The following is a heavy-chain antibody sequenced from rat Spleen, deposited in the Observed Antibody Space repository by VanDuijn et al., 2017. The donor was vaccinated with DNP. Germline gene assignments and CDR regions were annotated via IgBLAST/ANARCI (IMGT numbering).Heavy chain of an antibody. CDR3: ARHMDA. J-gene: IGHJ4*01. V-gene: IGHV4-2*01. Sequence: EVKLVESGGGLVQPGRSLKLSCAASGFNFNDYWMGWVRQAPGKGLEWIGEINKDSSSINHSPSLKDKFTISRDSAQNTLYLQMSKLGSEDTATYYCARHMDAWGQGASVTVSS. CDR2: INKDSSSI. CDR1: GFNFNDYW.